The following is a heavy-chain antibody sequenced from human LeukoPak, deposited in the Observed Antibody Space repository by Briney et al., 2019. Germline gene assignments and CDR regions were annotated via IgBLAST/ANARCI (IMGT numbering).Heavy chain of an antibody. Sequence: GGSLRLSCAASGFTFSSYWMSWVRQAPGKGLEWVANIKQDGSEKYYVDSVKGRFTISRDNAKNSLYLQMNGLRAEDTAVYYCARPYCSSTSCYGADYYYGMDAWGQGTTVTVSS. CDR3: ARPYCSSTSCYGADYYYGMDA. CDR1: GFTFSSYW. D-gene: IGHD2-2*01. V-gene: IGHV3-7*01. J-gene: IGHJ6*02. CDR2: IKQDGSEK.